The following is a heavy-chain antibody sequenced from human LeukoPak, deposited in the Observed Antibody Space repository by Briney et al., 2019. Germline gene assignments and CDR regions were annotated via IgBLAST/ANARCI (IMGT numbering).Heavy chain of an antibody. CDR3: ARGGGLDV. Sequence: GGSLRLSCAASGFTFSDHAMNWARQAPGKGLEWVASINHNGNVNYYVDSVKGRFTISRDNAKNSLYLQMSNLRAADTAVYFCARGGGLDVWGQGATVTVSS. J-gene: IGHJ6*02. V-gene: IGHV3-7*03. CDR1: GFTFSDHA. CDR2: INHNGNVN. D-gene: IGHD3-16*01.